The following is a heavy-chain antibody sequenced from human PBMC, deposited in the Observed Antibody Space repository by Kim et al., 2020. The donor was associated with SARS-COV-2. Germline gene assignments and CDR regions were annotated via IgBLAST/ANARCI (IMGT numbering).Heavy chain of an antibody. CDR2: IDWDDDK. D-gene: IGHD3-22*01. CDR1: GFSLSTSGMC. J-gene: IGHJ6*02. CDR3: AREPYYYDSSGCPCYYYCGMDV. Sequence: SGPTLVNPTQTLTLTCTFFGFSLSTSGMCVSWIRQPSGKALEWLARIDWDDDKYYSTSLKTRLTISKDTSKNQVVLTMTNMDPVDTATYYCAREPYYYDSSGCPCYYYCGMDVRRQGTSVSVFS. V-gene: IGHV2-70*11.